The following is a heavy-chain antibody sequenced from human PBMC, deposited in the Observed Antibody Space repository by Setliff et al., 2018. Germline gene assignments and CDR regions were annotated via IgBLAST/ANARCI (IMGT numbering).Heavy chain of an antibody. J-gene: IGHJ3*02. V-gene: IGHV4-61*09. Sequence: KTSETLSLTCTVSGGSISSGNYYWSWIRQSAGKGLEWIGHVHTSGGTDSNPYLKSRATISVDTSKNQLSLELSSVTAADTAVYYCVGLDFTDAFDIWGQGTMVTVSS. D-gene: IGHD3-16*01. CDR3: VGLDFTDAFDI. CDR2: VHTSGGT. CDR1: GGSISSGNYY.